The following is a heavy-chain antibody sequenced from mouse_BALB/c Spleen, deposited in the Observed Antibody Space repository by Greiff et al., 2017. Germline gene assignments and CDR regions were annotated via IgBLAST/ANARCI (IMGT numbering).Heavy chain of an antibody. CDR1: GYSITSDYA. CDR3: ARSMGGYSAFDV. D-gene: IGHD2-3*01. V-gene: IGHV3-2*02. J-gene: IGHJ1*01. Sequence: VQLQQSGPGLVKPSQSLSLTCTVTGYSITSDYAWNWIRQFPGNKLEWMGYISYSGSTSYNPSLKSRISITRDTSKNQFFLQLNSVTTEDTATYYCARSMGGYSAFDVWGAGTTVTVSS. CDR2: ISYSGST.